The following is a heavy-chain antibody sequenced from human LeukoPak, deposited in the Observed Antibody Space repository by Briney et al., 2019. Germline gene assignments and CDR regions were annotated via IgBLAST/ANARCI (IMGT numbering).Heavy chain of an antibody. CDR3: AKAPYYYEVWGFDY. J-gene: IGHJ4*02. Sequence: GGSMRLSCAASGFTFSSYAMSWVRQAPGKGLEWVSAISGSGGSTYYADSVKGRFTISRDNSKNTLYLQMNSLRAEDTAVYYCAKAPYYYEVWGFDYWGQGTLVTVSS. CDR1: GFTFSSYA. CDR2: ISGSGGST. D-gene: IGHD3-22*01. V-gene: IGHV3-23*01.